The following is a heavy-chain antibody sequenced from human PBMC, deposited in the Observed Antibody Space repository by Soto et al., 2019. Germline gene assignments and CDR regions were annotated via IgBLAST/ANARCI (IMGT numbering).Heavy chain of an antibody. CDR3: AREDDGGDRDYYGLDV. V-gene: IGHV4-39*07. J-gene: IGHJ6*02. D-gene: IGHD2-21*02. Sequence: PSEPLSLTCIVSGCSISSSSYYWGWSRQPPGKGLEWIGCIHYSGSIQSNPSLQSRVSMSVDTSKNLFSLRLTSVTAADTAVYFCAREDDGGDRDYYGLDVWGQGTTVTVSS. CDR2: IHYSGSI. CDR1: GCSISSSSYY.